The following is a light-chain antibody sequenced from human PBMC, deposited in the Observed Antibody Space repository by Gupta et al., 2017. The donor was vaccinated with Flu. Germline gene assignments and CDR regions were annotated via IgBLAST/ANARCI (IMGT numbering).Light chain of an antibody. J-gene: IGKJ2*01. V-gene: IGKV2-30*01. CDR2: KVE. Sequence: VTIGQPASIAGRARKSIVYSEGNTYLNGVRKRPGQLTRSMMYKVEKRDSGVQERGSGSGSDTEFTREISRVEAEDGGVYYGMKGTRWPYTCGQGTKLEIK. CDR1: KSIVYSEGNTY. CDR3: MKGTRWPYT.